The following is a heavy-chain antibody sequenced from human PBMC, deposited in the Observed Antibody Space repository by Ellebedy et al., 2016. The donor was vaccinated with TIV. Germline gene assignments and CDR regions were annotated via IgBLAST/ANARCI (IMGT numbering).Heavy chain of an antibody. V-gene: IGHV3-30-3*01. CDR1: GFTFSSYA. D-gene: IGHD6-13*01. Sequence: GGSLRLSCAASGFTFSSYAMHWVRQAPGKGLEGVALISSDGSGKYNADSMKGRFTVSRDNSKNALFLQLNSLRVEDTAAFYCASSNWYGGGFDYWGLGTLVTVSS. CDR3: ASSNWYGGGFDY. J-gene: IGHJ4*02. CDR2: ISSDGSGK.